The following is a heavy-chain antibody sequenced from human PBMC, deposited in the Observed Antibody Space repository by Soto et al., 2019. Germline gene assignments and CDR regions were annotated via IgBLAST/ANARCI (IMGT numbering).Heavy chain of an antibody. J-gene: IGHJ4*02. CDR2: ISWDSSTI. CDR3: VQGRYPTMATPLDH. V-gene: IGHV3-9*01. D-gene: IGHD2-15*01. Sequence: EVQLVESGGGLVQPGRSLRLSCAASGFTFDNCGMHWVRHAPGKGLEWVAGISWDSSTIGYADSVKGRFIISRDDAKISLYLQMDSLRGEDTAFYYCVQGRYPTMATPLDHWGQGTQVIVSS. CDR1: GFTFDNCG.